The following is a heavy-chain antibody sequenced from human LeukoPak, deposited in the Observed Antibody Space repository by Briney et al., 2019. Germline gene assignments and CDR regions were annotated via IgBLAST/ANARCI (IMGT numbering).Heavy chain of an antibody. Sequence: ASVKVSCKASGYTFNSYYMHWLRQAPGQGLEWMGIINPSGGSTSYAQKFQGRVNMTRDTSTSTVYMELSSLRSEDTAVYYCVLLSGIVGATFFDYWGQGTLVTVSS. CDR1: GYTFNSYY. CDR2: INPSGGST. CDR3: VLLSGIVGATFFDY. J-gene: IGHJ4*02. V-gene: IGHV1-46*02. D-gene: IGHD1-26*01.